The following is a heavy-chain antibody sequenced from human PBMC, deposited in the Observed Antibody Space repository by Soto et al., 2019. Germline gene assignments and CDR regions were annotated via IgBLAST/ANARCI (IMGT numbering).Heavy chain of an antibody. CDR3: AKAKNDYNWDNRPPFDY. V-gene: IGHV3-23*01. CDR1: GFTLRNYA. D-gene: IGHD1-20*01. J-gene: IGHJ4*02. Sequence: GGSLRLSCEASGFTLRNYAITFVRHAPFKWLEWVSLISANDVGTYYAESVKTRFTISTDQSRNTVYLQMDSLRADDTAIYYCAKAKNDYNWDNRPPFDYWGQGTLVTVS. CDR2: ISANDVGT.